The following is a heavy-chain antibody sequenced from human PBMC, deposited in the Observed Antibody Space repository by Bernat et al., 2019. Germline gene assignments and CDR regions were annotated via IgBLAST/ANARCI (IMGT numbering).Heavy chain of an antibody. Sequence: EVQLVESGGGLVKPGGSLRLSCAASGFTFSSYSMNWVRQAPGKGLEWASSISSSSSYIYYADSVKGRFTISRDNAKNSLYLQMNSLRAEDTAVYYCARDLGVFGNVWGQGTTVTVSS. CDR3: ARDLGVFGNV. CDR1: GFTFSSYS. D-gene: IGHD3-10*01. V-gene: IGHV3-21*01. CDR2: ISSSSSYI. J-gene: IGHJ6*02.